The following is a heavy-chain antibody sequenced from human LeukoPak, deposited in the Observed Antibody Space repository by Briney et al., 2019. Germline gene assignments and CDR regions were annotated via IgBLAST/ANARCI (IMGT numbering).Heavy chain of an antibody. J-gene: IGHJ4*02. V-gene: IGHV4-39*01. CDR3: AGLKVGTTHPDY. CDR2: RYYSGFI. CDR1: DDSIISSDYY. D-gene: IGHD1-26*01. Sequence: NPSETLSLTCAVSDDSIISSDYYWGWIRQPPGKGLEWIGSRYYSGFIYYNPSVKSRVTISVDTSKNQFSLELTSVTAADTAVYYCAGLKVGTTHPDYWGQGTLVTVSS.